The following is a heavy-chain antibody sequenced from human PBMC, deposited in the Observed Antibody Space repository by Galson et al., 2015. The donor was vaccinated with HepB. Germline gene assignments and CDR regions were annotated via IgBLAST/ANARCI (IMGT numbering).Heavy chain of an antibody. V-gene: IGHV1-18*04. CDR1: GYTFTNYS. CDR2: TSTYNGHT. Sequence: SVKVSCKASGYTFTNYSITWVRQAPGQGLEWMGWTSTYNGHTNLTQKFQDRVTMTTHTSTTTAYMQLRSLTSDDTAVYHCARAVAGLKLDYWGQGTLVSVSS. CDR3: ARAVAGLKLDY. J-gene: IGHJ4*02. D-gene: IGHD6-19*01.